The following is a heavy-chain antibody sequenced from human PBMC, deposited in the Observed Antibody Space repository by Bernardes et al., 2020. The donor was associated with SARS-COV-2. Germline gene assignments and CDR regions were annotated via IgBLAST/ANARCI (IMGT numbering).Heavy chain of an antibody. D-gene: IGHD2-15*01. CDR2: INPNTGGT. Sequence: ASVKVSCTASGYTFTSYYVHWVRQAPGQGLEWMGWINPNTGGTKYAQKFQGRLTMTSDTSISTVYMELSRLTSDDTAVYYCASASASVLYYYYMDVWGNGTTVAISS. CDR1: GYTFTSYY. J-gene: IGHJ6*03. V-gene: IGHV1-2*02. CDR3: ASASASVLYYYYMDV.